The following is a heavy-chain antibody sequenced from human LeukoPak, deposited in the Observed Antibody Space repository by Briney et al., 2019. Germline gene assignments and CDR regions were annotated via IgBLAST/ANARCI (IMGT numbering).Heavy chain of an antibody. D-gene: IGHD1-26*01. Sequence: SETLSLTCTVSGGSISSSSYYWGWIRQPPGKGLEWIGSICYSGSTYYNPSLKRRVTISVDTSKNQFSLKLSSVTAADTAVYYCARLGRSLVGATTEVDYWGQGTLVTVSS. V-gene: IGHV4-39*01. CDR1: GGSISSSSYY. J-gene: IGHJ4*02. CDR3: ARLGRSLVGATTEVDY. CDR2: ICYSGST.